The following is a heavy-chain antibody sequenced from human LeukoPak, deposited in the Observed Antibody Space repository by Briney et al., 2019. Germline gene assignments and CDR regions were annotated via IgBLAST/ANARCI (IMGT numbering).Heavy chain of an antibody. D-gene: IGHD3-22*01. V-gene: IGHV4-34*01. J-gene: IGHJ4*02. Sequence: SETLSLTCAVYGGSFSGYYWSWIRQPPGKGLEWIGEINHSGSTNYNPSLKSRVTISVDTSKNQFSLQLNSVTPEDTAVYYCARSFYDSSGVAFESWGQGTLVTVSS. CDR1: GGSFSGYY. CDR3: ARSFYDSSGVAFES. CDR2: INHSGST.